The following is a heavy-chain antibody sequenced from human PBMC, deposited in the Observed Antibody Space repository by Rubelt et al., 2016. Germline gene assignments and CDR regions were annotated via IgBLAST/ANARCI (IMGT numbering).Heavy chain of an antibody. CDR3: ARSYSSSWYTDYFDY. CDR2: ISGSGGST. D-gene: IGHD6-13*01. J-gene: IGHJ4*02. V-gene: IGHV3-23*01. Sequence: KGLEWVSAISGSGGSTYYADSVKGRFTISRDNSKNTLYLQMNSLRAEDTAVYYCARSYSSSWYTDYFDYWGQGTLVTVSS.